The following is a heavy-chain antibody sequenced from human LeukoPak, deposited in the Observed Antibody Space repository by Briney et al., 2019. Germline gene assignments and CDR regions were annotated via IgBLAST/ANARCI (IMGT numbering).Heavy chain of an antibody. CDR1: GFTLSNFA. CDR3: AKGSVDTYSSSLDY. Sequence: GGSLRLSCAASGFTLSNFALGWVRRAPGKGLEWVSAIGSGGGTAYADSVQGRFIISRDNSKNTLFLQMNSLRGEDTAVYYCAKGSVDTYSSSLDYWGQGTLVTVSS. CDR2: IGSGGGT. D-gene: IGHD5-18*01. J-gene: IGHJ4*02. V-gene: IGHV3-23*01.